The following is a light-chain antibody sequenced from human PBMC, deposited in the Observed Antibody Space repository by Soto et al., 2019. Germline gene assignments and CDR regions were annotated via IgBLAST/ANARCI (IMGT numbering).Light chain of an antibody. V-gene: IGKV1-39*01. J-gene: IGKJ4*01. CDR2: AAS. CDR1: QSISSY. Sequence: DIQMTQSPSSLSASVGDRVTITCRARQSISSYLNWYQQKPWKAPKLLIYAASSLQSGVPSRVSGSGSGTDFTLTISSLQPEDFATYYCQQSYRTTLTFGGGTKVEIK. CDR3: QQSYRTTLT.